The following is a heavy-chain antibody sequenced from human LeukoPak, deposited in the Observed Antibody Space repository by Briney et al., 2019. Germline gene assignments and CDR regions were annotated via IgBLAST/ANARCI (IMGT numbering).Heavy chain of an antibody. Sequence: GGSLRLSCAASGFTFNSYWMHWVRQAPGKGLVWVSRINNDGSSTSYADSVWGRFTISRDNAKNTLYLQMNSLRAEDTAVYYCARERDDYKSRGFDYWGQGTLVTVSS. CDR3: ARERDDYKSRGFDY. CDR2: INNDGSST. D-gene: IGHD5-24*01. CDR1: GFTFNSYW. V-gene: IGHV3-74*01. J-gene: IGHJ4*02.